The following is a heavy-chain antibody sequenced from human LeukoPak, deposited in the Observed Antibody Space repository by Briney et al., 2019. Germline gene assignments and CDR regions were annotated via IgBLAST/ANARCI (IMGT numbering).Heavy chain of an antibody. J-gene: IGHJ4*02. D-gene: IGHD1-26*01. CDR1: GYTFTGYY. CDR2: INPNSGGT. V-gene: IGHV1-2*02. Sequence: ASVKVSCKASGYTFTGYYMHWVRQAPGQGLKWMGWINPNSGGTNYAQKFQGRVTMTGDTSISTAYMELSRLTSDDTAVYYCARGRGSYSLDYWGQGTLVTVSS. CDR3: ARGRGSYSLDY.